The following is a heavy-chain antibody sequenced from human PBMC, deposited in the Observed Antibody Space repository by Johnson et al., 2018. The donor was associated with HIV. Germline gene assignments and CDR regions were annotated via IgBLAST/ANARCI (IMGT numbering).Heavy chain of an antibody. J-gene: IGHJ3*02. D-gene: IGHD6-13*01. CDR1: GFTFSSYW. CDR3: ARDSLGYSSSWYKGGAFDI. V-gene: IGHV3-7*01. Sequence: VQLVESGGGLVQPGGSLRLSCAASGFTFSSYWMSWVRQAPGKGLEWVANIKHDGSEKYYVDSVKGRFTISRDNAKNSLYLQMNSLRAEDTAVYYCARDSLGYSSSWYKGGAFDIWGQGTMVTVSS. CDR2: IKHDGSEK.